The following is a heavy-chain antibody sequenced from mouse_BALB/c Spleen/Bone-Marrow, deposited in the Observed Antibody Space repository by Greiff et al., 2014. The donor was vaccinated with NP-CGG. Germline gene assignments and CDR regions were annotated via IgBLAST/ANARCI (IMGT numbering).Heavy chain of an antibody. CDR3: SKYYFGGGYNYALDY. Sequence: DVKLQESGPGLVKSSQSLSLTCTVTGYSITSDYAWNWIRPFPGNKLEWMGYISYSGGTSYNPSLKSRISLTRDTSKNQFFLQLNSVTTEDTATYYCSKYYFGGGYNYALDYWGQGTSVTVSS. CDR2: ISYSGGT. CDR1: GYSITSDYA. D-gene: IGHD1-1*01. V-gene: IGHV3-2*02. J-gene: IGHJ4*01.